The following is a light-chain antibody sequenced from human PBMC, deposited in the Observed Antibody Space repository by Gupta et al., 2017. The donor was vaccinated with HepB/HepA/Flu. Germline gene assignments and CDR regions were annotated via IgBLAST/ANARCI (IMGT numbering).Light chain of an antibody. V-gene: IGKV1-39*01. CDR1: QCISSS. Sequence: DILMTQSPSSLSASVGDRVTIPCRASQCISSSLNWYQQKPGQAPNLLIFAASSLQSGVPARFSGSGSGTDFTLTISRLGPEDVATYYCQQSDSTPKSFGQGTKLEIK. CDR3: QQSDSTPKS. J-gene: IGKJ2*01. CDR2: AAS.